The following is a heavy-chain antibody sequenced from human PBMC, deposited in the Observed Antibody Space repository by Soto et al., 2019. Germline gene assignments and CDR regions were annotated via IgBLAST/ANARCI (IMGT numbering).Heavy chain of an antibody. Sequence: QVQLVQSGAEVKKHGASVKVSCKASGYTFTSYGISWERQAPGQGLEWMGWISAYNGNTKYAQKLQSRVTTTADTSTRAAYIELRSRRSDDTAVYYCAADLLGSHYAPADYWGQGTLVTVSS. J-gene: IGHJ4*02. CDR3: AADLLGSHYAPADY. D-gene: IGHD1-26*01. CDR2: ISAYNGNT. V-gene: IGHV1-18*01. CDR1: GYTFTSYG.